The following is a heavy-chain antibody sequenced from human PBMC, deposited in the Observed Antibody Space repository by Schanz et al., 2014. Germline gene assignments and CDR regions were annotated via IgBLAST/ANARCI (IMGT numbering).Heavy chain of an antibody. CDR1: GYTFTSYG. Sequence: VQSVHSGTEVQKLGASVKVSCKASGYTFTSYGISWVRQAPGQGLEWMGWITAYNGDTNYALKLQGRVTMTTDTSTGTAYMELRSLRSDDTAVYYCARVQDDILTGSEYYYGMDVWRQGTTVTVSS. V-gene: IGHV1-18*01. J-gene: IGHJ6*02. D-gene: IGHD3-9*01. CDR3: ARVQDDILTGSEYYYGMDV. CDR2: ITAYNGDT.